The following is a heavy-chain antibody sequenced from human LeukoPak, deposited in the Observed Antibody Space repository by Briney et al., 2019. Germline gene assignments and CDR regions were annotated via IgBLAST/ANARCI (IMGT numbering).Heavy chain of an antibody. V-gene: IGHV3-30-3*01. Sequence: GGSLRLSCAASGFTLSSYAMHWVRQAPGKGLEWVAVISYDGSNKYYADSVKGRFTISRDNSKNTLYLQMNSLGAEDTAVYYCASCILTTYYFDYWGQGTLVTVSS. D-gene: IGHD4/OR15-4a*01. CDR2: ISYDGSNK. J-gene: IGHJ4*02. CDR3: ASCILTTYYFDY. CDR1: GFTLSSYA.